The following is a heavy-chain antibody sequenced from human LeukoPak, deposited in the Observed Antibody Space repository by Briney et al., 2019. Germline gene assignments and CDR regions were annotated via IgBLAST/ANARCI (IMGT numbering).Heavy chain of an antibody. D-gene: IGHD3-3*02. CDR2: IYYTGNT. CDR1: GGSLSSSYYY. J-gene: IGHJ3*01. Sequence: PSETLSLTCTVSGGSLSSSYYYWSWIRQPPGKGLEWIGNIYYTGNTNYNPSLKSRVSISLDTSRNQFFLNLSSVTATDTAVYYCARSFESKNAFDVRGQGTVVTVSS. V-gene: IGHV4-61*01. CDR3: ARSFESKNAFDV.